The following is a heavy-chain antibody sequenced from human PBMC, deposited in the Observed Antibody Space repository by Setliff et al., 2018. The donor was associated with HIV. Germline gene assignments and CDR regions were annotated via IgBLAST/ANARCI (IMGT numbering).Heavy chain of an antibody. D-gene: IGHD6-19*01. CDR1: GGSISSRSYY. CDR2: LYYSGST. V-gene: IGHV4-39*01. CDR3: ARHGSSYRSGWDDVRNSYNWFDP. Sequence: NPLETLSLTCTVSGGSISSRSYYWGWIRQPPGKGLEWIGSLYYSGSTYYNPSLKSRVTMSVDTSKNQFSLKLTSVTAADTAVYYCARHGSSYRSGWDDVRNSYNWFDPWGQGTLVTVSS. J-gene: IGHJ5*02.